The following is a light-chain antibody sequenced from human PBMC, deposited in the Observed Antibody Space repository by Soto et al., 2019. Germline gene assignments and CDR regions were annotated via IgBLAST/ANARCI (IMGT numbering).Light chain of an antibody. CDR1: QRVSSY. CDR3: QQCSFLPIR. CDR2: DAA. Sequence: EIVVTQSPATLSLSPGERATLSCRASQRVSSYLAGYQQKRGHAHRRLIDDAANRATGIPARFSGSGSGTDFAITISSLEPEDFAGYCCQQCSFLPIRFGQGTLL. V-gene: IGKV3-11*01. J-gene: IGKJ5*01.